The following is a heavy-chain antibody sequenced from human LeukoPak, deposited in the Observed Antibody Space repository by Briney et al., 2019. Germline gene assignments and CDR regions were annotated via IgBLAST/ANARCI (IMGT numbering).Heavy chain of an antibody. CDR2: INHSGST. Sequence: SETLSLTCAVYGGSFSGYYSSRIRQPPGKGLEWIGEINHSGSTNYNPSLKSRVTISVDTSKNQFSLKLSSVTAADTAVYYRAREVLISLGTFDYWGQGTLVTVSS. CDR1: GGSFSGYY. J-gene: IGHJ4*02. D-gene: IGHD3-16*01. CDR3: AREVLISLGTFDY. V-gene: IGHV4-34*01.